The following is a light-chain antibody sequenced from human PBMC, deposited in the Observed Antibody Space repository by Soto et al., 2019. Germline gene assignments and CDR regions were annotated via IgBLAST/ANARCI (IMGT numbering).Light chain of an antibody. CDR3: QQSYSTLYT. CDR2: AAS. J-gene: IGKJ2*01. CDR1: QSISNY. V-gene: IGKV1-39*01. Sequence: DIQMTQSPSSLSASVGDRVTITCRARQSISNYLNWYQQKPGKAPKLLIYAASTLQSGVPSRFSGSGSGTDFTLTISRLQPEDFATYYCQQSYSTLYTFGQGTKLEIK.